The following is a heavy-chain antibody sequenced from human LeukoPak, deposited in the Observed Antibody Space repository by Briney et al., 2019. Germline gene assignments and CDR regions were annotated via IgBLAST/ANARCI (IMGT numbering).Heavy chain of an antibody. J-gene: IGHJ6*02. CDR3: AKGAGSGSYYYYYYGMDV. Sequence: GGSLRLSCAASEFTFSSYAMSWVRQAPGKGLEWVSAISGSGGSTYYADSVKGRFTISRDNSKNTLYLQMNSLRAEDTAVYYCAKGAGSGSYYYYYYGMDVWGQGTTVTVSS. CDR1: EFTFSSYA. V-gene: IGHV3-23*01. CDR2: ISGSGGST. D-gene: IGHD1-26*01.